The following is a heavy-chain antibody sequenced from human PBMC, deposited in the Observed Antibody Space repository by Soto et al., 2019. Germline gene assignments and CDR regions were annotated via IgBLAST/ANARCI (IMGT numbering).Heavy chain of an antibody. Sequence: GESLKISCKGSGNSFSNYWIGWVRQTPGKGLDWMGIIHLVDSDARYSPSFQGQVTISADKSILTAYLQWSSLRASDTALYYCVRPVGLTTVVSPAALDIWGQGTMVTVSS. D-gene: IGHD4-17*01. V-gene: IGHV5-51*01. J-gene: IGHJ3*02. CDR2: IHLVDSDA. CDR1: GNSFSNYW. CDR3: VRPVGLTTVVSPAALDI.